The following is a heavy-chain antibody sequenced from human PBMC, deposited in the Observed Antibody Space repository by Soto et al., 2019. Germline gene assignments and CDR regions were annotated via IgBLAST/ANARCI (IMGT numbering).Heavy chain of an antibody. CDR2: SSNSGTFT. CDR3: VRSGDNYNVLDY. D-gene: IGHD3-10*02. V-gene: IGHV3-11*03. CDR1: VFIISDHY. Sequence: GGSLRLSCAVSVFIISDHYMSWIRQAPGKGLEWVSYSSNSGTFTKYADSVKGRFSISGDNAKNSLYLEINSMRGEDTAIYYCVRSGDNYNVLDYWGQGTPVTASS. J-gene: IGHJ4*02.